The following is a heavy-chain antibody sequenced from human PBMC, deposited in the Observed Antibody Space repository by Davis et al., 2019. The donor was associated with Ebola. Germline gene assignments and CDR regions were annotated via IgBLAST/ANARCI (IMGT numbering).Heavy chain of an antibody. CDR1: GGSITSNTYY. V-gene: IGHV4-39*07. CDR2: IYDYGTT. Sequence: SETLSLTCTVSGGSITSNTYYWGWIRQPPGKGLEWIGNIYDYGTTYYNPSLRSRVTILVDTSRNQFSLRLSSVTAADTAVYYCAREVFGVVIRPFDYWGQGTLVTVSS. CDR3: AREVFGVVIRPFDY. D-gene: IGHD3-3*01. J-gene: IGHJ4*02.